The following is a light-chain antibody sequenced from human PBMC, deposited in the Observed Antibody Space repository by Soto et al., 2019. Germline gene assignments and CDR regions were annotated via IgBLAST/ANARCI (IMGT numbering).Light chain of an antibody. CDR1: QSVSSSY. CDR3: QQYDNLPLT. V-gene: IGKV3-20*01. CDR2: GAS. J-gene: IGKJ4*01. Sequence: EIVLTQSPGTLSLSPGERATLSCRASQSVSSSYLAWYQQKPGQAPRLLIYGASSRATGIPDRFSGSGSGTEFTLTISSLQPEDIATYYCQQYDNLPLTFGRGTKV.